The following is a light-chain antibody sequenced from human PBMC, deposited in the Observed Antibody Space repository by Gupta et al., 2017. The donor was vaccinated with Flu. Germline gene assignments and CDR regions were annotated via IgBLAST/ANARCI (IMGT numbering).Light chain of an antibody. CDR2: WGS. Sequence: VTPGETAFIYCGSSQRRRKKNGYNYLDWYLQKPGQAPQLLIYWGSKRAYGVPDRFSGSGSGTDFTLKISRGEAEDVGVYYCMQALQTPRTFGQGTKVEIK. CDR1: QRRRKKNGYNY. J-gene: IGKJ1*01. V-gene: IGKV2-28*01. CDR3: MQALQTPRT.